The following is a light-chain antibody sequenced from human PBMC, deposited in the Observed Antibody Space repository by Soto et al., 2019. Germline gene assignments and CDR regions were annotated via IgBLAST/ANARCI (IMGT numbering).Light chain of an antibody. Sequence: IQLTQSPSSLSASVGDRVTITCRASQGISSYLVWYQQKPGKAPKLLIYAASTLQSGVPSRFSGSGSGTDFTLTISSLQPEDFATYYCKQLNSYPITFGQGTRLEIK. CDR1: QGISSY. CDR2: AAS. CDR3: KQLNSYPIT. V-gene: IGKV1-9*01. J-gene: IGKJ5*01.